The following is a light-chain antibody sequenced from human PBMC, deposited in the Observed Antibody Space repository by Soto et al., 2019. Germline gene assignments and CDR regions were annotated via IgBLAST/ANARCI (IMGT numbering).Light chain of an antibody. CDR3: SSYTSSNTLV. V-gene: IGLV2-14*01. Sequence: QSALTQPASVSGSPGQSITISCTGTISDVGGYNYVSWYQQHPGKAPKLMIYEVSNRPSGVSNRFSGSKSGNTASLTISGLQAEDEADYYCSSYTSSNTLVFGGGTKLTVL. CDR2: EVS. CDR1: ISDVGGYNY. J-gene: IGLJ2*01.